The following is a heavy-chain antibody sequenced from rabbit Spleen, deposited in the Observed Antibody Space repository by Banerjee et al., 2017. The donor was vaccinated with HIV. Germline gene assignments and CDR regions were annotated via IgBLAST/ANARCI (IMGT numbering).Heavy chain of an antibody. J-gene: IGHJ4*01. CDR2: IDPVFGSA. D-gene: IGHD6-1*01. V-gene: IGHV1S7*01. Sequence: QLLEESGGGLVQPGGSLKLSCKASGFDFSHYGVSWVRQAPGKGLEWIGYIDPVFGSAYYASWVNGRFSISRENTQNTVSLQLNSLTAADTATYFCAREVLYAVYAGFGDATIYYFDLWGPGTLVTVS. CDR1: GFDFSHYG. CDR3: AREVLYAVYAGFGDATIYYFDL.